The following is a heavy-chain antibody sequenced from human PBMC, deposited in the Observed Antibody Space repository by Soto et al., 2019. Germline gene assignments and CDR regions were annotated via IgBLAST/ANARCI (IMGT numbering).Heavy chain of an antibody. D-gene: IGHD2-15*01. CDR1: GFTFGSYG. CDR2: ISHDGSNK. J-gene: IGHJ1*01. CDR3: ARGGGVVVVAPTSYFQH. Sequence: AGSLRRSCAASGFTFGSYGMHCVRQAPGKGLEWVAVISHDGSNKYFADSVKGRFTISRDNSQNTLYLQMNSLRAEDTAVYYCARGGGVVVVAPTSYFQHWGQGT. V-gene: IGHV3-30*03.